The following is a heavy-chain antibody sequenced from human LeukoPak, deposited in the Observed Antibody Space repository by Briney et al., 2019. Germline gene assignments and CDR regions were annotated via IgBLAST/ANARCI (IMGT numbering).Heavy chain of an antibody. CDR1: GFTFNTYT. Sequence: GGSLRLSCAASGFTFNTYTMNRVRQAPGKGLEWVSYISGSSGIIDYADSVRGRFTISRDNAKNSLYLQMNSLRAEDTAVYYCASAHYDILTGYWGIHIDYWGQGTLVTVSS. J-gene: IGHJ4*02. CDR3: ASAHYDILTGYWGIHIDY. CDR2: ISGSSGII. D-gene: IGHD3-9*01. V-gene: IGHV3-48*01.